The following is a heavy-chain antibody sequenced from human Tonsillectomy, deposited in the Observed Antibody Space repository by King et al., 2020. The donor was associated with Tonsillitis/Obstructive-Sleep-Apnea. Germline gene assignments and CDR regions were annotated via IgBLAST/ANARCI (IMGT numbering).Heavy chain of an antibody. J-gene: IGHJ6*03. V-gene: IGHV3-9*01. CDR1: GFTFDDYA. D-gene: IGHD1-26*01. CDR2: IIWNSANI. CDR3: AKDGGRGAYYNCCFVDV. Sequence: VQLVESGGGLVQPGRSLRLSCAASGFTFDDYAMHWVRHAPGKGLEWVAGIIWNSANIGYADSVKGRFTISRDNAKNSLYLQMNSLRAEDTALYYCAKDGGRGAYYNCCFVDVWGKGTTGTVSS.